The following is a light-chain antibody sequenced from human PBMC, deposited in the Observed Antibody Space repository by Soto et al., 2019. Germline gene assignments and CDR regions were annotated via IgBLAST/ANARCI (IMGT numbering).Light chain of an antibody. CDR2: EVN. CDR1: SRDVGNYNY. CDR3: TSYAAGKTVV. Sequence: QSVLTQPPSASGSPGQSGFISCTGTSRDVGNYNYVSWYQQHPGKAPKLIIYEVNKRPSGVPDRFSGSKSGNTASLTVSGLHAEYEADYYCTSYAAGKTVVFGGRTKLTVL. J-gene: IGLJ2*01. V-gene: IGLV2-8*01.